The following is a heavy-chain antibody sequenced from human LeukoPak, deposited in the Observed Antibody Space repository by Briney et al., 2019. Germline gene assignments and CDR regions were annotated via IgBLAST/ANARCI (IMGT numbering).Heavy chain of an antibody. CDR2: ISAYNGNT. CDR1: GYTFSSFG. Sequence: ASVKVSCKASGYTFSSFGVSWVRQAPGQGLQWMGWISAYNGNTNYAQNLQGRVTMTTDTSTSTAYMELRSLRSDDTAVYYCARDYRKQWLGLDYWGQGTLVTVSS. V-gene: IGHV1-18*01. D-gene: IGHD6-19*01. CDR3: ARDYRKQWLGLDY. J-gene: IGHJ4*02.